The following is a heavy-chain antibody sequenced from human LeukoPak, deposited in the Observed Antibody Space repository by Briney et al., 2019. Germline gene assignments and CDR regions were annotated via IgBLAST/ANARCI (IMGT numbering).Heavy chain of an antibody. V-gene: IGHV1-46*01. CDR1: GYTLTSYY. CDR3: ARPEARLDSSGYYPF. Sequence: ASVKVSCKASGYTLTSYYMHWVRQAPGQGLEWMGIINPSGGSTSYAQKFQGRVTMTRDMSTSTVYMELSSLRSEDTAVYYCARPEARLDSSGYYPFWGQGTLVTVSS. J-gene: IGHJ4*02. D-gene: IGHD3-22*01. CDR2: INPSGGST.